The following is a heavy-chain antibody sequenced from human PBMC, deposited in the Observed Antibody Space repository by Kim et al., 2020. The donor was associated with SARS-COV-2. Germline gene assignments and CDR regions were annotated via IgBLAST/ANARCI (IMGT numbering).Heavy chain of an antibody. CDR1: GFTFSSYA. CDR3: ANYGSGSYYDYYFDY. Sequence: GGSLRLSCAASGFTFSSYAMSWVRQAPGKGLEWVSAISGSGGSTYYADSVKGRFTISRDNSKNTLYLQMNSLRAEDTAVYYCANYGSGSYYDYYFDYWGQGTLVTVSS. CDR2: ISGSGGST. V-gene: IGHV3-23*01. J-gene: IGHJ4*02. D-gene: IGHD3-10*01.